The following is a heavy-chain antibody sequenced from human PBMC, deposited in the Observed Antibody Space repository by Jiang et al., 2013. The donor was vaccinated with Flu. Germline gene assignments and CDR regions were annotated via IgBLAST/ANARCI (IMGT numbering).Heavy chain of an antibody. CDR1: GFTFSSYE. Sequence: RLSCAASGFTFSSYEMNWVRQAPGKGLEWVSYISSSGSTIYYADSVKGRFTISRDNAKNSLYLQMNSLRAEDTAVYYCASVYSSGWYSRFDYWGQGTLVTVSS. CDR2: ISSSGSTI. J-gene: IGHJ4*02. CDR3: ASVYSSGWYSRFDY. V-gene: IGHV3-48*03. D-gene: IGHD6-19*01.